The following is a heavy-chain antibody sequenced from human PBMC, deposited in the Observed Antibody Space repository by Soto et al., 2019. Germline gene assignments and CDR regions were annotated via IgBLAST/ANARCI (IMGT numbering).Heavy chain of an antibody. CDR3: ARVLKANLAYCSGGSCYSYDY. V-gene: IGHV1-69*13. CDR1: GGSFTTLA. J-gene: IGHJ4*02. CDR2: IIPLFGTP. D-gene: IGHD2-15*01. Sequence: SVKVSCKVSGGSFTTLAFSWVRQAPGQGLEWMGRIIPLFGTPNYAQRFQGRVAIFADESTNTAYMELSSLRSEDTAVYYCARVLKANLAYCSGGSCYSYDYWGQGALVTSPQ.